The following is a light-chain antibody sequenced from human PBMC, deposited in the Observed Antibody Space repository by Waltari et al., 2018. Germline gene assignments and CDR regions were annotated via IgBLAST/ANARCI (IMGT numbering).Light chain of an antibody. V-gene: IGKV3-20*01. CDR1: QSIGRS. CDR2: GTS. CDR3: QHYVSLPVT. J-gene: IGKJ1*01. Sequence: EIVLTQSPGTLSLSPGERATLSCRASQSIGRSLAWYQQKPGQPPRLLIYGTSNRATGIPDRFSGGGPATDFSLTISRLEPEDVAMYYCQHYVSLPVTFGQGTKVEIK.